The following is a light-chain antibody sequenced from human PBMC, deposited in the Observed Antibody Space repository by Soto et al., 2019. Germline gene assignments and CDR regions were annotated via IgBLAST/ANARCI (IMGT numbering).Light chain of an antibody. CDR1: QSGRDRY. V-gene: IGKV3-20*01. J-gene: IGKJ4*02. CDR3: QQSNSSPRT. CDR2: GVL. Sequence: EIVLTQSPGTLSLSPGERATLSCRASQSGRDRYLAWYQQKPGQAPRLLIYGVLSRAYGIPDRFSGSGSGTDFTLTISRLQPEDFAFYYCQQSNSSPRTFGGGTKVDIK.